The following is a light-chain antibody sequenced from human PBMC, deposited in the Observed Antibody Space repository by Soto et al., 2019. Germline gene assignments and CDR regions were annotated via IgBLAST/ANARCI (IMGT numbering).Light chain of an antibody. CDR1: QSVTYDQ. Sequence: PWERATLSCGASQSVTYDQLAWYRQTPGQAPRLLIYGASSRAAGIPDRFSGSGSGTDFTLTISRLEPEDFVVYHCQQYGDLPPTFGQGTKVDI. J-gene: IGKJ1*01. V-gene: IGKV3-20*01. CDR3: QQYGDLPPT. CDR2: GAS.